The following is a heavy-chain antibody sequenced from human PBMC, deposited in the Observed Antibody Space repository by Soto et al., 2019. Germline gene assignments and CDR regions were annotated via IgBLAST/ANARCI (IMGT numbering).Heavy chain of an antibody. Sequence: QVQLVQSGPEVKMPGASVKVSCKTSGYHFTAYGLAWLRQAPGQRPEWMGWVSTNNADTNYAEKFQGRVTMTTDKSTTTTYMELRSLRSDDTALYYCARELNTDSSAYYSFAHGGQGTLVTVSS. D-gene: IGHD3-22*01. CDR3: ARELNTDSSAYYSFAH. J-gene: IGHJ4*02. CDR1: GYHFTAYG. V-gene: IGHV1-18*01. CDR2: VSTNNADT.